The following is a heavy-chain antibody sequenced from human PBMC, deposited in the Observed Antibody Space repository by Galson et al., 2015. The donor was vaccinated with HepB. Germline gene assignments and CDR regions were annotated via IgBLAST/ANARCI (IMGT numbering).Heavy chain of an antibody. V-gene: IGHV3-30-3*01. CDR1: GFTFSSYA. CDR3: ARDLYYGSGVAADY. CDR2: ISYDGSNK. Sequence: SLRLSCAASGFTFSSYAMHWVRQAPGKGLEWVAVISYDGSNKYYADSVKGRFTISRDNSKNTLYLQMNSLRAEDTAVYYCARDLYYGSGVAADYWGQGTLVTVSS. D-gene: IGHD3-10*01. J-gene: IGHJ4*02.